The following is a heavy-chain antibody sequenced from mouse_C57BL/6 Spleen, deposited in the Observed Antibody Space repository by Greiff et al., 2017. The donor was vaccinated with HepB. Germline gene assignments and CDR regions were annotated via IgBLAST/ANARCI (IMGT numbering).Heavy chain of an antibody. V-gene: IGHV5-6*01. CDR2: ISSGGSYT. CDR1: GFTFSSYG. CDR3: ARYYYGSSYPYYFDY. J-gene: IGHJ2*01. D-gene: IGHD1-1*01. Sequence: EVQLVESGGDLVKPGGSLKLSCAASGFTFSSYGMSWVRQTPDKRLEWVATISSGGSYTYYPDSVKGRFTISRDNAKNTLYLQMGSLKSEDTAMYYCARYYYGSSYPYYFDYWGQGTTLTVSS.